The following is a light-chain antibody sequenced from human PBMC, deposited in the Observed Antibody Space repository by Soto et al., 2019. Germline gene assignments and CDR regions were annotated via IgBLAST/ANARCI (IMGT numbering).Light chain of an antibody. J-gene: IGKJ5*01. CDR1: QGISSY. CDR2: AAS. V-gene: IGKV1-9*01. CDR3: QQLNDYPIT. Sequence: IQLTQSPSSLSASVGDRVTITCRASQGISSYLAWYRQKSGKAPQLLIYAASTLQSGVPSRFSGSGSGTDFTLNINSLQPEDFATYYCQQLNDYPITFGQGTRLEVK.